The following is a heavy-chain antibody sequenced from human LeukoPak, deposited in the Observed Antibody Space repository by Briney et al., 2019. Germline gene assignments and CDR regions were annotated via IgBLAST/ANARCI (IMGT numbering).Heavy chain of an antibody. V-gene: IGHV3-23*01. Sequence: GGSLRLSCAVSGFIFSSSAMSWVRQAPGKGLEWVSAISGGGDDTSYADSARGRFTVSRDNSKNTLYLQMNSLRAEDTAVYYCAKDSRESSGHFPYYYYYHYGLDVWGQGTTVTVSS. CDR1: GFIFSSSA. J-gene: IGHJ6*02. CDR2: ISGGGDDT. D-gene: IGHD3-22*01. CDR3: AKDSRESSGHFPYYYYYHYGLDV.